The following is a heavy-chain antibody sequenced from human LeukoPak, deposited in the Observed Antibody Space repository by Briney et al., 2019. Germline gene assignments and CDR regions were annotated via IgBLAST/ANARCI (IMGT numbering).Heavy chain of an antibody. CDR3: ARLGYYYAVDP. Sequence: NPSETLSLTCAVYGGSFSGYYWSWIRQPPGKGLEWIGEINHSGSTNYNPSLKSRVTISVDTSKNQFSLKLSSVTAADTAVYYCARLGYYYAVDPWGQGTLVTVSS. CDR1: GGSFSGYY. D-gene: IGHD3-10*01. V-gene: IGHV4-34*01. J-gene: IGHJ5*02. CDR2: INHSGST.